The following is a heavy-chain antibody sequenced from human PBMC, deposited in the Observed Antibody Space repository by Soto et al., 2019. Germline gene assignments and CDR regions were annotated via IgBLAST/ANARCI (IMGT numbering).Heavy chain of an antibody. V-gene: IGHV3-33*08. D-gene: IGHD3-22*01. CDR2: IWCDGSDK. CDR1: GFTFSSYG. J-gene: IGHJ4*02. Sequence: SCASSGFTFSSYGMHWVRQAPGNGLEWVAVIWCDGSDKYYADSVKGRFSISRDNSKNALYLQMNSLRAEDTAVYYCAGALDSSGYSDYWGQGTLVTVSS. CDR3: AGALDSSGYSDY.